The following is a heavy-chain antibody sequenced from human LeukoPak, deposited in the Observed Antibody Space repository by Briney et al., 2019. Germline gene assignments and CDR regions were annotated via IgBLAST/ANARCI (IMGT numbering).Heavy chain of an antibody. CDR3: SRDVNFLFFDV. CDR1: GFSFSSYV. V-gene: IGHV3-74*01. CDR2: ISHDGTDT. Sequence: GGSLRLSCAASGFSFSSYVMHWVRQAPGKGLTWVSRISHDGTDTNYADSVRGRFTISRDNARNTPYLQMNSLRDDDTAVYYCSRDVNFLFFDVWGRGTPVTVSS. D-gene: IGHD5-24*01. J-gene: IGHJ2*01.